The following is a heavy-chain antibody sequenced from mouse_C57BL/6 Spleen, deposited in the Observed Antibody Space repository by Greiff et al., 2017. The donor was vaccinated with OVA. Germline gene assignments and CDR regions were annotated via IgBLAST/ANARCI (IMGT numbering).Heavy chain of an antibody. J-gene: IGHJ3*01. V-gene: IGHV1-69*01. Sequence: QVQLQQPGAELVMPGASVKLSCKASGYTFTSYWMHWVKQRPGQGLEWIGEIDPSDSYTNYNQKFKGKSTLTVDKSSSTAYMQLSSLTSEDSAVYYGARGGYEAWFAYWGQGTLVTVSA. D-gene: IGHD3-1*01. CDR3: ARGGYEAWFAY. CDR1: GYTFTSYW. CDR2: IDPSDSYT.